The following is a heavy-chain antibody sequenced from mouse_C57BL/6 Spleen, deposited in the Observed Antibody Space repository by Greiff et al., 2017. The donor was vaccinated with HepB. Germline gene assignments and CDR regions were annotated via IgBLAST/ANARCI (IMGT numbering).Heavy chain of an antibody. Sequence: EVQGVESGGGLVKPGGSLKLSCAASGFTFSSYAMSWVRQTPEKRLEWVATISDGGSYTYYPDNVKGRFTISRDNAKNNLYLQMSHLKSEDTAMYYCARGHYSNYVFDYWGQGTTLTVSS. D-gene: IGHD2-5*01. CDR2: ISDGGSYT. CDR1: GFTFSSYA. CDR3: ARGHYSNYVFDY. V-gene: IGHV5-4*01. J-gene: IGHJ2*01.